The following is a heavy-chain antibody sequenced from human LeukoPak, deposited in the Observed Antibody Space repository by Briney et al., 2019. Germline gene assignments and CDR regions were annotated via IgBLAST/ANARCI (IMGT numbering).Heavy chain of an antibody. V-gene: IGHV3-7*05. CDR3: AGGTGFLFEN. D-gene: IGHD3/OR15-3a*01. Sequence: GGSLRLSCAASGFTFSSFWMHWVRQAPGKGPEWVANIKQDASETYYVDSVKGRFTISRDNAKNSLYLQMNSLRAEDTAVYYCAGGTGFLFENWGQGTLVAVSS. CDR2: IKQDASET. J-gene: IGHJ4*02. CDR1: GFTFSSFW.